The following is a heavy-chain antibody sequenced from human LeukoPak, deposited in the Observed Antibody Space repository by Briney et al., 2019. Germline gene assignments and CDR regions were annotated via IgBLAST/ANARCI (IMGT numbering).Heavy chain of an antibody. CDR3: VRDLYSRSPYFDV. CDR1: GFNFASYA. Sequence: GESLKISCAASGFNFASYAMYWVRPAPGRGLEWVASISYDGRDKYYVDSVKGRFFISKDSSMSTLYLDMNSLRPEDTALYYCVRDLYSRSPYFDVWGQGTLVTVSS. J-gene: IGHJ4*02. CDR2: ISYDGRDK. D-gene: IGHD2-21*01. V-gene: IGHV3-30*03.